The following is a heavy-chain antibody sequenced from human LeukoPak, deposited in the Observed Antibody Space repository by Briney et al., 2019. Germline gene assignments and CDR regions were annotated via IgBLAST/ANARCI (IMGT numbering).Heavy chain of an antibody. Sequence: GASVKVSCKASGYTFTTYGISWVRQAPGQGLEWMGWISTYIDNTKYAHKFQGRVTMTTDTSTSTAYMEVRSLRSDDTAVYFCARSKKAGVGVAGTGWYFDPWGQGTLVTVSS. CDR2: ISTYIDNT. J-gene: IGHJ5*02. CDR3: ARSKKAGVGVAGTGWYFDP. CDR1: GYTFTTYG. V-gene: IGHV1-18*01. D-gene: IGHD6-19*01.